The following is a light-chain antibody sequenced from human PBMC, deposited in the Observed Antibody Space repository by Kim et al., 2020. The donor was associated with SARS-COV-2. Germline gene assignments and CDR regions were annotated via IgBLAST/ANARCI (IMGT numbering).Light chain of an antibody. V-gene: IGLV1-44*01. CDR2: ESN. Sequence: QSVLTQPPSASGTPGQRVTISCSGSSSNIGSNTVSWYLQFPGTAPKLLIYESNQRPSGVPDRFSGFRSGTSASLAIRGLQSEDEADYYCASWDDGLNGYVVFGGGTQLTVL. CDR1: SSNIGSNT. J-gene: IGLJ2*01. CDR3: ASWDDGLNGYVV.